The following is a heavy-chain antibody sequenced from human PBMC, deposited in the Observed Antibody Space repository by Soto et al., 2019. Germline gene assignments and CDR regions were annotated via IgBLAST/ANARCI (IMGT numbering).Heavy chain of an antibody. J-gene: IGHJ6*02. CDR2: ISNDGSNY. V-gene: IGHV3-30-3*01. D-gene: IGHD3-3*01. CDR1: GFTFTSYA. Sequence: QVQLVESGGGVVQPGRSLRLSCAASGFTFTSYAMHWVRKAPGKGLEWVAVISNDGSNYYYADSVMGRFTISRDNTKNTLFLQMSSLRGEDSGVYYCARGTTLAIFDYGMDVWGQGTTVTVSS. CDR3: ARGTTLAIFDYGMDV.